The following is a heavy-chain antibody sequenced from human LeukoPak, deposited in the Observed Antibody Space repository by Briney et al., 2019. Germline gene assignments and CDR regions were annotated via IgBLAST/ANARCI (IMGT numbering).Heavy chain of an antibody. Sequence: GASVKVSCTASGYTFTSYGISWVRQAPGQGLEWMGWISGYNGNTNYAQKLQGRVTMTTDTSTSTAYMELRSLRSDDTAVYYCARAGGSAWGYYYYYGMDVWGQGTTVTVSS. J-gene: IGHJ6*02. CDR2: ISGYNGNT. CDR3: ARAGGSAWGYYYYYGMDV. CDR1: GYTFTSYG. V-gene: IGHV1-18*01. D-gene: IGHD2-15*01.